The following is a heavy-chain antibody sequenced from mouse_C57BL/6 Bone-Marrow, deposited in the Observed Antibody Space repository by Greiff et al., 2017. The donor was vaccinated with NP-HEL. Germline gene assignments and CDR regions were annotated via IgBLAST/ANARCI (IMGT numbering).Heavy chain of an antibody. V-gene: IGHV1-15*01. Sequence: VQLQQSGAELVRPGASVTLSCKASGYTFTDYEMHWVKQTPVHGLEWIGAIDPETGGTAYNQKFKGKAILTADKSSSTAYMELRSLTSEDSAVYYCTIYYYGSSHYWGQGTTLTVSS. CDR3: TIYYYGSSHY. CDR2: IDPETGGT. D-gene: IGHD1-1*01. J-gene: IGHJ2*01. CDR1: GYTFTDYE.